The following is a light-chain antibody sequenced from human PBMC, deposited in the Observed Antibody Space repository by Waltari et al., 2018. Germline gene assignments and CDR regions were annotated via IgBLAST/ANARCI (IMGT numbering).Light chain of an antibody. V-gene: IGLV4-69*01. CDR3: QTGGHGTWV. CDR1: SGHTNNI. J-gene: IGLJ3*02. Sequence: QLVLTQSPSASAPLGASVKLTCTLSSGHTNNIIAWHQQHPKQGPRYLMKVNSDGSHNKGDKFPERFSGSSSGAERYLTISSLQSEDEADYYCQTGGHGTWVFGGGTKLTVL. CDR2: VNSDGSH.